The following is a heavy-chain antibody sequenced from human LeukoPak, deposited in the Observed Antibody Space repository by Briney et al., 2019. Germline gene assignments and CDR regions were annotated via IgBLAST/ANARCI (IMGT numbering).Heavy chain of an antibody. CDR3: ARETSGWGPDPWFDP. V-gene: IGHV3-33*01. CDR2: IWYDGSNK. J-gene: IGHJ5*02. Sequence: GRSLRLSCAAPGFTFSSYGMHWVRQAPGKGLEWVAVIWYDGSNKYYADSVKGRFTISRDNSKNTLYLQMNSLRAEDTAVYYCARETSGWGPDPWFDPWGQGTLVTVSS. D-gene: IGHD6-19*01. CDR1: GFTFSSYG.